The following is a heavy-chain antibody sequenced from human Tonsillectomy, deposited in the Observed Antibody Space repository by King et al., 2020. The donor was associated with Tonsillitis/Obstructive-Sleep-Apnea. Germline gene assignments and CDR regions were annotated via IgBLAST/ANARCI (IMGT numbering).Heavy chain of an antibody. CDR2: IYYSGIT. CDR1: GGSISSSSYY. D-gene: IGHD2-15*01. CDR3: ARHKRDTPLADYYYYMDV. J-gene: IGHJ6*03. V-gene: IGHV4-39*01. Sequence: QMQLQESGPGLVKPSETLSLTCTVSGGSISSSSYYWGWIRQPPGKGLEWIGSIYYSGITYYNPSLKSRVTISVDTSENQFSLKLSSVTAADTAVYYCARHKRDTPLADYYYYMDVWGKGTAVTVSS.